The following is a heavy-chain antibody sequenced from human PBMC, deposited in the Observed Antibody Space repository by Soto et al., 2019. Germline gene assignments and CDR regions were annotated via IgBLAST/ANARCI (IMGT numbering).Heavy chain of an antibody. CDR2: IYYDDDK. D-gene: IGHD3-10*01. CDR3: ARDQWFGELWGYGVDY. Sequence: QITLKESGPTLVKPTQTLTLTCTFSGFSLSTNGVGVGWIRQPPGKALEWLALIYYDDDKRYSPSLKGRLTITRATSKNQVVLTMTNMDPVDTSKYYCARDQWFGELWGYGVDYWGQGTPVTVPS. CDR1: GFSLSTNGVG. V-gene: IGHV2-5*02. J-gene: IGHJ4*02.